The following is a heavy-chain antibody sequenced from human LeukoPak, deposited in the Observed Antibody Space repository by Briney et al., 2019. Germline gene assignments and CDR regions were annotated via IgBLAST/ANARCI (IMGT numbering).Heavy chain of an antibody. D-gene: IGHD5-18*01. CDR1: VGAIRGYS. Sequence: PSETLSLTCTVPVGAIRGYSWSWIRHPPGKGLEGIGYFHYSGSTNYNPSLKSRVTISVDTSNQFSLKLTSVTATDTAVYYCARHPDIYGRFYYFDSWGQGTLVTVSS. CDR3: ARHPDIYGRFYYFDS. J-gene: IGHJ4*02. CDR2: FHYSGST. V-gene: IGHV4-59*08.